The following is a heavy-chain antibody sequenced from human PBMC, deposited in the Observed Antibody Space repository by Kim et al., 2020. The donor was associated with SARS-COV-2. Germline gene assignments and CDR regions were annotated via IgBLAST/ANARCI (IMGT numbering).Heavy chain of an antibody. CDR3: TKERVKMYYYGSGSNYNMYGMDV. V-gene: IGHV3-23*01. CDR2: ISNTGGST. Sequence: GGSLRLSCAASGVSFSAYAMTWVRQAPGKGLEWVSPISNTGGSTYYADSVRGRFTISRDNSKNRLYLQLHSLRVEDTAVYYCTKERVKMYYYGSGSNYNMYGMDVWGQGTGVTVSS. J-gene: IGHJ6*01. D-gene: IGHD3-10*01. CDR1: GVSFSAYA.